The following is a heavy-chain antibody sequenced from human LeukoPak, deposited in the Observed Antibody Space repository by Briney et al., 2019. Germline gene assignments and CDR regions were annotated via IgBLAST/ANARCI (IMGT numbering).Heavy chain of an antibody. V-gene: IGHV4-4*07. J-gene: IGHJ5*02. CDR1: GGSISSYY. Sequence: PSETLSLTCTVSGGSISSYYWSWIRQPAGKGLEWIGRIYTSGSTNYNPSLKSRVTMSVDTSKNQFSLKLSSVTAADTAVYYCARSGSTYSSSYDWFDPWGQGTLVTVSS. CDR3: ARSGSTYSSSYDWFDP. CDR2: IYTSGST. D-gene: IGHD6-13*01.